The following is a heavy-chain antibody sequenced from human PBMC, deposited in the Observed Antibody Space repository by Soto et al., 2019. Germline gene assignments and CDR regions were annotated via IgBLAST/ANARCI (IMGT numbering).Heavy chain of an antibody. Sequence: EVQLLESGGGLVQPGGSLRLSCVGSGFTFINYAMNWVRQTPGKGLEWVSGISGGSDRTFDADSVKGRFTISRDNSKNTVNLQMNSLRADDTAVYYCARKVLVSTSRPDWWYFDLWGRGTLVTVSS. V-gene: IGHV3-23*01. CDR3: ARKVLVSTSRPDWWYFDL. D-gene: IGHD2-2*01. CDR1: GFTFINYA. CDR2: ISGGSDRT. J-gene: IGHJ2*01.